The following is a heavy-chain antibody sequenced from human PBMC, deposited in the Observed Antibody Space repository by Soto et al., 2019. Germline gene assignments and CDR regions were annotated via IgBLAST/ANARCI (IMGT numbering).Heavy chain of an antibody. CDR1: GGSFSGYY. D-gene: IGHD3-10*01. Sequence: QVQLQQWGAGLLKPSETLSLTCAVYGGSFSGYYWSWIRQPPGKGLEWIGEINHSGSTNYNPSLKSRVTISVDTSKNQFSLKLSSVTAADTAVYYCARGTTFHYGSGSYRYPRHPYYDYWGQGTLVTVSS. J-gene: IGHJ4*02. CDR2: INHSGST. V-gene: IGHV4-34*01. CDR3: ARGTTFHYGSGSYRYPRHPYYDY.